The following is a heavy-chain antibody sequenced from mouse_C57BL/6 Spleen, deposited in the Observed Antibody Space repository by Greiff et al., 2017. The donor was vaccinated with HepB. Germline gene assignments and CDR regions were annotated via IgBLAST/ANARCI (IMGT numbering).Heavy chain of an antibody. CDR2: IDPSDSYT. D-gene: IGHD1-1*01. CDR1: GYTFTSYW. CDR3: ARNYYGSSRGDWYFDV. J-gene: IGHJ1*03. Sequence: QVQLKQPGAELVKPGASVKLSCKASGYTFTSYWMQWVKQRPGQGLEWIGEIDPSDSYTNYNQKFKGKATLTVDTSSSTAYMQLSSLTSEDSAVYYCARNYYGSSRGDWYFDVWGTGTTVTVSS. V-gene: IGHV1-50*01.